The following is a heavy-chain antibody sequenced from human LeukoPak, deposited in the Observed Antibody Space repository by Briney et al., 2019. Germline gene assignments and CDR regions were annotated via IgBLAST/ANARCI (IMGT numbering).Heavy chain of an antibody. D-gene: IGHD6-13*01. Sequence: SETLSLTCTVSGGSISSGSYYWSWIRQPAGKGLEWIGRIYTSGSTNYNPSLKSRVTISVDTSKNQFSLKLSSVTAADTAVYYCAREQGGSSSWYRGGTGWFDPWGQGTLVTVSS. J-gene: IGHJ5*02. CDR1: GGSISSGSYY. CDR3: AREQGGSSSWYRGGTGWFDP. V-gene: IGHV4-61*02. CDR2: IYTSGST.